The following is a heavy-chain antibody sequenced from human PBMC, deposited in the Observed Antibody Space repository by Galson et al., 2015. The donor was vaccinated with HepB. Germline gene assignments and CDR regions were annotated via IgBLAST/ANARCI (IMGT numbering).Heavy chain of an antibody. D-gene: IGHD3-10*01. CDR2: ISSSSSNI. V-gene: IGHV3-48*01. Sequence: SLRLSCAASGFTFSSYSMNWVRQAPGKGLEWVSYISSSSSNIYYADSVKGRFTISRDNAKNSLYLQMNSLRAEDTAVYYCARDRLLWFGESLNYGMDVWGQGTTVTVSS. CDR3: ARDRLLWFGESLNYGMDV. J-gene: IGHJ6*02. CDR1: GFTFSSYS.